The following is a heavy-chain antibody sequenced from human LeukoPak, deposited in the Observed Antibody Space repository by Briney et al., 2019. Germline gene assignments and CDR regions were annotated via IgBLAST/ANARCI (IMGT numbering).Heavy chain of an antibody. CDR3: AKSESAYYYGMDV. J-gene: IGHJ6*02. D-gene: IGHD3-10*01. CDR1: GDSSDGYC. V-gene: IGHV4-59*01. Sequence: SETLSLTCAVSGDSSDGYCWSWIRQPPGKGLEWIGYVYYGGGTDYNAALKGRATISFDTSKKQVSLYLTSVTAADSALYFCAKSESAYYYGMDVWGQGTTVIVFS. CDR2: VYYGGGT.